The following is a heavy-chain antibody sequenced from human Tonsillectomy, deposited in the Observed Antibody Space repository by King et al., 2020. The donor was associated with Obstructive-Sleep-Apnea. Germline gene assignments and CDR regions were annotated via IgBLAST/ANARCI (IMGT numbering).Heavy chain of an antibody. Sequence: VQLVESGGGLVQPGGSLRLSCPASGCTFSNYAMSWVRQAPGKGLEWGSGISGSGGSTYNEDSVKGRFTISRDKSKSTLFLQMNSLRAEDTAVYYCAKGRGFSYVQYGFDMWGQGTMVTVSS. J-gene: IGHJ3*02. CDR1: GCTFSNYA. CDR3: AKGRGFSYVQYGFDM. D-gene: IGHD5-18*01. V-gene: IGHV3-23*04. CDR2: ISGSGGST.